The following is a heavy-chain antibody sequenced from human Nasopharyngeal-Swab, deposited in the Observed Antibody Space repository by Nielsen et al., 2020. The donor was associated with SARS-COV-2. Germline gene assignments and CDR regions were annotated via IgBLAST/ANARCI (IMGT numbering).Heavy chain of an antibody. J-gene: IGHJ4*02. V-gene: IGHV4-59*13. D-gene: IGHD3/OR15-3a*01. CDR1: GVSISGYY. Sequence: SETLSLTCTVSGVSISGYYWNWIRQSPGKGLEWIGYIYYSGSTNYNPSLKSRVTISLDTSKNQISLKVYSMAAADTAMYYCVRDPGVASFGPPQLFDYWGQGILVTVSS. CDR2: IYYSGST. CDR3: VRDPGVASFGPPQLFDY.